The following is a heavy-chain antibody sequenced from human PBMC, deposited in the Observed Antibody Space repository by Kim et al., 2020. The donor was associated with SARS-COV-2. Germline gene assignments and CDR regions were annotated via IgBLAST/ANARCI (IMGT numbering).Heavy chain of an antibody. J-gene: IGHJ4*02. Sequence: YYNPSLKSRVTISVEPSKNQFSLKLSSVTAADTAVYYCAGYYDSSGALDYWGQGTLVTVSS. CDR3: AGYYDSSGALDY. D-gene: IGHD3-22*01. V-gene: IGHV4-31*02.